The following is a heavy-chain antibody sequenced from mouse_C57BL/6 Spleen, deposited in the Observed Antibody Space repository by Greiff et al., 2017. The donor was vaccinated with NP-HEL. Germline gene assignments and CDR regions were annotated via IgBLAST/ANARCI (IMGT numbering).Heavy chain of an antibody. CDR2: INPSNGGT. J-gene: IGHJ2*01. CDR3: ARSHYYGSSTFDY. D-gene: IGHD1-1*01. Sequence: VQLQQSGTELVKPGASVKLSCKASGYTFTSYWMHWVKQRPGQGLEWIGNINPSNGGTNYNEKFKSKATLTVDKSSSTAYMQLSSLTSEDSAVYYCARSHYYGSSTFDYWGQGTTLTVSS. CDR1: GYTFTSYW. V-gene: IGHV1-53*01.